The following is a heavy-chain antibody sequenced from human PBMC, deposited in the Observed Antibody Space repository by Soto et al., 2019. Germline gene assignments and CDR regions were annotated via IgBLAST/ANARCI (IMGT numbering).Heavy chain of an antibody. Sequence: GGSLRLSCAASVFTFSSYAMHWVRQAPGKGLEGVAVISYDGSNKYYADSVKCRFTISRDNSKNTLYLQMNSLRAEDTAVYYCAIWGEVRHNPGGNYYYGMDGWGQGTKVTVAS. J-gene: IGHJ6*02. CDR2: ISYDGSNK. CDR1: VFTFSSYA. D-gene: IGHD3-16*01. CDR3: AIWGEVRHNPGGNYYYGMDG. V-gene: IGHV3-30-3*01.